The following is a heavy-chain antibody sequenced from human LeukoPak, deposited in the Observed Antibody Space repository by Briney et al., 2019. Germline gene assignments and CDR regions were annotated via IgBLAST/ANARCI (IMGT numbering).Heavy chain of an antibody. CDR3: ARDYARPSSSGWFDP. CDR1: GFTFSDYY. Sequence: PGGSLRLSCAASGFTFSDYYMSWIRQAPGKGLEWVSYISSTSTYTNYADSVKGRFTISRDNAKKSLYLQMNSLRVEDTAVYYCARDYARPSSSGWFDPWGQGTLVTVSS. J-gene: IGHJ5*02. V-gene: IGHV3-11*05. CDR2: ISSTSTYT. D-gene: IGHD6-6*01.